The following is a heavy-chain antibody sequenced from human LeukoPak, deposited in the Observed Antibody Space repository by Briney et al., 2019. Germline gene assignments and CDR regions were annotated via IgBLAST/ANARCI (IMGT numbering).Heavy chain of an antibody. CDR1: GYTFSSYA. CDR3: ARGKAIVATYSSTYFDY. D-gene: IGHD5-12*01. Sequence: SVKVSCKASGYTFSSYAISWVRQAPGQGLEWMGRIIPIFGTANYAQKFQGRVTITTGESTSTAYMELSSLRSEDTAVYYCARGKAIVATYSSTYFDYWGQGTLVTVSS. V-gene: IGHV1-69*05. J-gene: IGHJ4*02. CDR2: IIPIFGTA.